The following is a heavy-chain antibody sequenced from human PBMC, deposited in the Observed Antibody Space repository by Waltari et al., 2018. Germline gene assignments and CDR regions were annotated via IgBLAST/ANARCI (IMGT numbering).Heavy chain of an antibody. CDR1: GGSISSYY. V-gene: IGHV4-59*01. CDR2: IYYSGST. CDR3: ARFYGSYYDY. D-gene: IGHD1-26*01. Sequence: QVQLQESGPGLVKPSETLSLTCTVSGGSISSYYWSWIRQPPGKGLEWIGYIYYSGSTNYNPSLKGRVTISVDTSKNQFSLKLSSVTAADTAVYYCARFYGSYYDYWGQGTLVTVSS. J-gene: IGHJ4*02.